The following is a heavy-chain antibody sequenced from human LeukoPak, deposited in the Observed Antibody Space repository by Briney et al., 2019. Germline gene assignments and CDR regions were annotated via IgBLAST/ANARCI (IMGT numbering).Heavy chain of an antibody. D-gene: IGHD2-2*01. Sequence: GGSLRLSCAASGNYWMHWVRQAPGKGLVWVSHINSDGSWTSYADSVKGRFTISKDNAKNTVYLQMNNLRAEDTAVYYCVSFYETYWGRGILVTVSS. J-gene: IGHJ4*02. V-gene: IGHV3-74*01. CDR3: VSFYETY. CDR2: INSDGSWT. CDR1: GNYW.